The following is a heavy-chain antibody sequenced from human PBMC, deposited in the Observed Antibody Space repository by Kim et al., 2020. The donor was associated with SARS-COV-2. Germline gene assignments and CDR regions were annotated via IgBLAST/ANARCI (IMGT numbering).Heavy chain of an antibody. CDR3: ARDYAPVALVTVVHYGM. J-gene: IGHJ6*01. Sequence: GGSLRLSCVASGFTFSSYEMNWVRQAPGKGLEWVSYISSSGSTIFYADSVKGRFTISRDNAKNSLYLHMNSLRAEDTAVYYCARDYAPVALVTVVHYGM. V-gene: IGHV3-48*03. D-gene: IGHD2-15*01. CDR1: GFTFSSYE. CDR2: ISSSGSTI.